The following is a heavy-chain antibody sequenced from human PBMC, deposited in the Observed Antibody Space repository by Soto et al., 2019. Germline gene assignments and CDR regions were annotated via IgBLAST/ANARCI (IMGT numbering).Heavy chain of an antibody. V-gene: IGHV4-31*03. CDR3: ASDSTTVTTNYYYGMDV. Sequence: QVQLQESGPGLVKPSQTLSLTCTVSGGSISSGGYYWSWIRQHPGKGLEWIGYIYYSGSTYYNPFPKSRVTISVDTSKNQFSLKLSSVTAADTAVYYCASDSTTVTTNYYYGMDVWGQGTTVTVSS. D-gene: IGHD4-17*01. J-gene: IGHJ6*02. CDR1: GGSISSGGYY. CDR2: IYYSGST.